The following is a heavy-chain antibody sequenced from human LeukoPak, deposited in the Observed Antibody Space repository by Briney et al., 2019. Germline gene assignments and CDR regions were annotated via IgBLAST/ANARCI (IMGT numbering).Heavy chain of an antibody. Sequence: GGSLRLSCAASGFTFSSYGMNWVRQAPGKGLEWVSYIISSSTAIYYADSVKGRFTISRDNAKNSLYLQMNSLRAEDTAVYYCASMSDSSGYYLGYWGQGTLVTVSS. J-gene: IGHJ4*02. CDR2: IISSSTAI. V-gene: IGHV3-48*04. CDR1: GFTFSSYG. D-gene: IGHD3-22*01. CDR3: ASMSDSSGYYLGY.